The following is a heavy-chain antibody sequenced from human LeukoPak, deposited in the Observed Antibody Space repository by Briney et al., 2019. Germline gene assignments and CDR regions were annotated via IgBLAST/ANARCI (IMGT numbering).Heavy chain of an antibody. Sequence: ASVKVSCKASGYTFTGYYMHWVRQAPGQGLEWMGWINPNSGGTNYAQKFQGRVTMTRDTSISTAYMELSRLGSDDTAVYYCASYNWNYYDYYYGMDVWGQGTTVTVSS. CDR2: INPNSGGT. CDR3: ASYNWNYYDYYYGMDV. CDR1: GYTFTGYY. V-gene: IGHV1-2*02. D-gene: IGHD1-7*01. J-gene: IGHJ6*02.